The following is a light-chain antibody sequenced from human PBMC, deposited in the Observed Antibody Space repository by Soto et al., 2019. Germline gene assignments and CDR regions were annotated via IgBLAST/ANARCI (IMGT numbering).Light chain of an antibody. CDR2: KAS. V-gene: IGKV1-5*03. CDR1: QNINRW. Sequence: IQMTQSPSTLSASVGDSVTITCRASQNINRWLAWYQQKPGKAPKVLIHKASSLESGVPSRFSGSGSGTEFTLTISSLQPDDFATYYCQQYSSYWTFGQWTKVEIK. CDR3: QQYSSYWT. J-gene: IGKJ1*01.